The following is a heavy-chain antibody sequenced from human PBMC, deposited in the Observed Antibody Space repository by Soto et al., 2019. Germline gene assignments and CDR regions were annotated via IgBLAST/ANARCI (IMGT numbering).Heavy chain of an antibody. J-gene: IGHJ4*02. CDR3: AKCPYGDDPSVYDS. CDR2: ISYDGSNK. V-gene: IGHV3-30*18. Sequence: QVQLVESGGGVVQPGRSLRLSCAASGFTFSSYGMHWVRQAPGKGLEWVAVISYDGSNKYYADSVKGRFTIARDNSKNTLYLHMNSLRAEDTAVYYCAKCPYGDDPSVYDSWGQGNLVTVSS. CDR1: GFTFSSYG. D-gene: IGHD4-17*01.